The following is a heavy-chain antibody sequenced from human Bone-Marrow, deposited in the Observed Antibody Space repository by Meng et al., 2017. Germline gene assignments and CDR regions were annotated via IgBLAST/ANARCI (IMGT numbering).Heavy chain of an antibody. CDR3: ATYYYGSGSYYNWAYYFGY. CDR1: GGTFSSYA. CDR2: IIPIFGTA. D-gene: IGHD3-10*01. V-gene: IGHV1-69*13. Sequence: SVKVSCKASGGTFSSYAISWVRQAPGQGLEWMGGIIPIFGTANYAQKFQGRVTITADESTSTAYMELSSLRSEDTAVYYCATYYYGSGSYYNWAYYFGYWGQGTRVTGSS. J-gene: IGHJ4*02.